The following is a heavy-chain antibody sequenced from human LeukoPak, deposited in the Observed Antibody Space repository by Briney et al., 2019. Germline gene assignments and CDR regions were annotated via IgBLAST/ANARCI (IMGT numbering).Heavy chain of an antibody. D-gene: IGHD2-2*02. Sequence: ASVKVSCKASGYTFTSYGISWVRQAPGQGLEWMGWISAYNGNTNYAQKLQGRVTMTTDTSTSTAYMELRSLRSDDTAVYYCARGAVPAAISPPFYYYYMDVWGKGTTVTVSS. V-gene: IGHV1-18*01. CDR3: ARGAVPAAISPPFYYYYMDV. J-gene: IGHJ6*03. CDR2: ISAYNGNT. CDR1: GYTFTSYG.